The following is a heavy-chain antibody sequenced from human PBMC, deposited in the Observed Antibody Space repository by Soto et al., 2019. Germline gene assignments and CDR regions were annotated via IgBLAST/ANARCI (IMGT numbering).Heavy chain of an antibody. CDR3: AKIGRPYYFDY. V-gene: IGHV3-9*01. CDR1: GFSLTNYV. CDR2: ISWSGNNM. D-gene: IGHD1-1*01. J-gene: IGHJ4*02. Sequence: PRLSCAASGFSLTNYVMNWVRQTPGKGLEWVSGISWSGNNMDYRDSVKGRFTISRDNAKNSLYLQMNSLRAEDTAVYYCAKIGRPYYFDYWGQGTLVTVSS.